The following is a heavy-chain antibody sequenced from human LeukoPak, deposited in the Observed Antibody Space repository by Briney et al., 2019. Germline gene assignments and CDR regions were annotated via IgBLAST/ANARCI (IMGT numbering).Heavy chain of an antibody. CDR2: ISNDGSNK. D-gene: IGHD3-10*01. J-gene: IGHJ5*02. CDR1: GFTFSSYG. V-gene: IGHV3-30*18. Sequence: GGSLRLSCAASGFTFSSYGMHWVRQAPGKGLEWVAVISNDGSNKYYADSVKGRFTISRDNSKNTLYLQMNSLRAEDTAVYYCAKDRGYYAPENWFDPWGQGTLVTVSS. CDR3: AKDRGYYAPENWFDP.